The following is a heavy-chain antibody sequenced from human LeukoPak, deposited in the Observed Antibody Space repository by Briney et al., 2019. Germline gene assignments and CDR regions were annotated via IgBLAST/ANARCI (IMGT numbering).Heavy chain of an antibody. J-gene: IGHJ5*02. CDR2: ISTYNGDT. V-gene: IGHV1-18*01. Sequence: ASVKVSCKASGYTFTTYGISWVRQAPGQGLEWMGWISTYNGDTNYAQKLQGRLTMTTDASTGTAYMELRSLRSDDTAIYYCARDTVVVPTAMRSQTWFDPWGQGILVTVSS. D-gene: IGHD2-2*01. CDR3: ARDTVVVPTAMRSQTWFDP. CDR1: GYTFTTYG.